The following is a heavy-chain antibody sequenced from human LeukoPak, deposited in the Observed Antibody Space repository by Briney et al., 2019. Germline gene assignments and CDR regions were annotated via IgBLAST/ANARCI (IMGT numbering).Heavy chain of an antibody. CDR2: ISSSSSYI. CDR3: ARDSGSYPAGS. D-gene: IGHD6-25*01. CDR1: GFTFSSYS. Sequence: GGSLRLSCAASGFTFSSYSMNWVRQAPGKGLEWVSSISSSSSYIYYADSVKRRFTISRDNAKNSLYLQMNSLRAEDTAVYYCARDSGSYPAGSWGQGTLVTVSS. J-gene: IGHJ5*02. V-gene: IGHV3-21*01.